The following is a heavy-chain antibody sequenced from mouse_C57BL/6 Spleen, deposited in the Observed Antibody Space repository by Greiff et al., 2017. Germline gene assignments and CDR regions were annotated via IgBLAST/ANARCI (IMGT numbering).Heavy chain of an antibody. CDR1: GYTSTSSW. CDR3: ARGSLAMDY. CDR2: IDPSDIYT. J-gene: IGHJ4*01. Sequence: QVQLKQPGPELVNPGASVKLSCKASGYTSTSSWLHWVKQRPGQGLEWIGEIDPSDIYTTYNQKFKGKATLTVATSSSTAYMQLSSLTSEDSAVFYCARGSLAMDYWGQGTSVTVSS. V-gene: IGHV1-50*01.